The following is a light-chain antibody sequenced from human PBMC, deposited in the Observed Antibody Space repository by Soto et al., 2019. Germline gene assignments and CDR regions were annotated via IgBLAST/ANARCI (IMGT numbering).Light chain of an antibody. CDR1: SSDVGGYNY. CDR2: NVY. V-gene: IGLV2-14*03. Sequence: QSVLTQPASVSGSPGQSITISCTGTSSDVGGYNYVSWYQHHPGNAPKLMIYNVYNRPSGVFHRFSGSKSGSTASLTISGLQAEDEADYYCSSYTYSSTYLFGTGTKVTVL. CDR3: SSYTYSSTYL. J-gene: IGLJ1*01.